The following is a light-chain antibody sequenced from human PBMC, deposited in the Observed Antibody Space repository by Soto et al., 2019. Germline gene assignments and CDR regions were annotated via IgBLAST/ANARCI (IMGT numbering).Light chain of an antibody. V-gene: IGKV3-15*01. CDR1: QSVSSN. J-gene: IGKJ1*01. CDR3: QQYDNWPQS. CDR2: GAS. Sequence: TVMTQSPATLSVSPGERATLSCRASQSVSSNLAWYQQKPGQAPRLLIYGASTRATGIPAGFSGSGSGTEFTLTISSLQSEDFAVYYCQQYDNWPQSFGQGTKVEIK.